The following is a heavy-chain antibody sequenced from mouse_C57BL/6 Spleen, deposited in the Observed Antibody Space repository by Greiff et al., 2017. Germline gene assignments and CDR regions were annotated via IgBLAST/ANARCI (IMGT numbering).Heavy chain of an antibody. CDR2: INPNNGGT. CDR3: AREGYYGRIGY. Sequence: QVQLQQPGTELVKPGASVKLSCKASGYTFTSYWMHWVKQRPGQGLEWIGNINPNNGGTSYNQKFKGKATLTVNKSSSTAYLELRSLTSEDSAVYYCAREGYYGRIGYWGQGTTLTVSS. J-gene: IGHJ2*01. D-gene: IGHD1-1*01. V-gene: IGHV1-53*01. CDR1: GYTFTSYW.